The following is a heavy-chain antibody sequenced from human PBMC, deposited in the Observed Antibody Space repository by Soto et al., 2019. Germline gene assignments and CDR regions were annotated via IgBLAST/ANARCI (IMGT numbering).Heavy chain of an antibody. D-gene: IGHD5-12*01. CDR3: ARIGYSGYTVDH. J-gene: IGHJ4*02. Sequence: SETLSLTCTVSGGSISSYYWTWIRQPPGKGLEGLGYIYYSGSTNYNPSLKSRVTISVDTSKHQFSLKLSSVTAADTAVYVWARIGYSGYTVDHWGKGTLVTVAS. V-gene: IGHV4-59*01. CDR2: IYYSGST. CDR1: GGSISSYY.